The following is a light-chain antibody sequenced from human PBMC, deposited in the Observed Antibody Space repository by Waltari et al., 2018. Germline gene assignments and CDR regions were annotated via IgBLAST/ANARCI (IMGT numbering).Light chain of an antibody. J-gene: IGLJ3*02. V-gene: IGLV2-14*03. CDR2: DVT. Sequence: QSALTQPASVSESPGQSITISCTGSSSDIGSCNFVSWYQQHPGKAPKLIIYDVTKRPSGVSDRFSGSKSGNTASLTSSGLQTEDEAHYYCSSFTTNTTVMFGGGTKLTVL. CDR3: SSFTTNTTVM. CDR1: SSDIGSCNF.